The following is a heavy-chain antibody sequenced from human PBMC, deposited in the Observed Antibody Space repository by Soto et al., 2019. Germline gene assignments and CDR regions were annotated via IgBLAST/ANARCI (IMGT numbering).Heavy chain of an antibody. V-gene: IGHV1-46*01. Sequence: QVQLVQSGAEVKKPGASVKVSCKASGSTFTNYLMHWVRQAPGQGLEWVGIIRPSTGGTKYAEKFQGRVTMTIDTSATTVYMELSSLRSEDTAVYFCARDSALMAPASDDQESDSFYGMDVWGQGTTVTVSS. CDR2: IRPSTGGT. CDR1: GSTFTNYL. J-gene: IGHJ6*02. CDR3: ARDSALMAPASDDQESDSFYGMDV. D-gene: IGHD2-8*01.